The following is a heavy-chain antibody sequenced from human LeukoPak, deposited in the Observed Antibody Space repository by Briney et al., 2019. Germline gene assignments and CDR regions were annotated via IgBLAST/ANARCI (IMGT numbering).Heavy chain of an antibody. CDR1: GFTFRGYG. J-gene: IGHJ6*03. Sequence: GGSLRLSCAASGFTFRGYGMHWVRQAPGKGLEWVAFVRYDSSNKYYADSVKGRFTISRDNAKNSLYLQMNSLRAEDTAVYYCARNKDNYHYCMDVWGKGTTVTISS. CDR3: ARNKDNYHYCMDV. CDR2: VRYDSSNK. D-gene: IGHD1/OR15-1a*01. V-gene: IGHV3-30*02.